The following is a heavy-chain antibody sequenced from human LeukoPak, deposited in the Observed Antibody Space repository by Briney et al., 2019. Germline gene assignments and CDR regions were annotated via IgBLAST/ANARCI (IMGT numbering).Heavy chain of an antibody. CDR2: IRYDGSKK. Sequence: PGGSLRLSCAASGFTFSSYGMHWVRQAPGKGLEWVAFIRYDGSKKYYADSVKGRFTISRDNSKNTLYLQMNSLRAEDTAVCYCAKVPGVLISTRGAFDIWGQGTMVTVSS. V-gene: IGHV3-30*02. J-gene: IGHJ3*02. CDR3: AKVPGVLISTRGAFDI. CDR1: GFTFSSYG. D-gene: IGHD2-15*01.